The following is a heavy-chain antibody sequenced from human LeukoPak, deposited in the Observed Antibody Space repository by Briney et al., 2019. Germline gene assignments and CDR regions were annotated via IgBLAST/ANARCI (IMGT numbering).Heavy chain of an antibody. V-gene: IGHV3-23*01. CDR2: LSGSGSST. CDR3: AKDRDNGPVTY. J-gene: IGHJ4*02. CDR1: GFIFNMHA. Sequence: GGSLRLSCVASGFIFNMHAMSWVRQAPGKGLEWVSGLSGSGSSTDYADSVKGRFTVSRDNSKNTLFLQMNSLRAEDTAIYYCAKDRDNGPVTYWGKGPLVTV. D-gene: IGHD4/OR15-4a*01.